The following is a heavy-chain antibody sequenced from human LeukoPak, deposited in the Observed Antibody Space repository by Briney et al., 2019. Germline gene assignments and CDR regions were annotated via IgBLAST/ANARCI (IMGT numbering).Heavy chain of an antibody. Sequence: PGGSLRLSCAASGFTFSSYWMSWVRQAPGKGLEGVAHIKQDGSEKYYVDSVKGRFTISRDNAKNSLYLQMNSLRAEDTAVYYCARGGKYDYDSSGYWGQGTLVTVSS. V-gene: IGHV3-7*04. D-gene: IGHD3-22*01. J-gene: IGHJ4*02. CDR3: ARGGKYDYDSSGY. CDR2: IKQDGSEK. CDR1: GFTFSSYW.